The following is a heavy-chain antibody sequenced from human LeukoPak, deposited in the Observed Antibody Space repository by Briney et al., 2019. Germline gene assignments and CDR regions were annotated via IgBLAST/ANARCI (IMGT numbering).Heavy chain of an antibody. CDR2: IYYSGST. CDR3: ARGGIRQTFDN. J-gene: IGHJ4*02. CDR1: GGSISTYY. Sequence: SETLSLTCTVSGGSISTYYWNWIPQPLGKGLEWIGHIYYSGSTKYNPSLKSRVTISVDTSKNQFSLNLTSVTAADTAVYYCARGGIRQTFDNWGQGTLVTVSS. V-gene: IGHV4-59*01. D-gene: IGHD3-3*02.